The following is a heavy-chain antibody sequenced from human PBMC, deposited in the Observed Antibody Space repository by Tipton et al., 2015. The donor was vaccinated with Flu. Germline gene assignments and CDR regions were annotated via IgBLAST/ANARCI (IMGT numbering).Heavy chain of an antibody. D-gene: IGHD6-6*01. Sequence: GLVKPSETLSLTCTVSGYSISSGYYWGWIRQPPGKGLEWIGSIFHGGSTYYNPSLKSRVTISVDTSKNQFSLKLSSVTAADTAVYYCAREGRREQLALDYWGQGTLVTVSS. CDR1: GYSISSGYY. CDR2: IFHGGST. V-gene: IGHV4-38-2*02. CDR3: AREGRREQLALDY. J-gene: IGHJ4*02.